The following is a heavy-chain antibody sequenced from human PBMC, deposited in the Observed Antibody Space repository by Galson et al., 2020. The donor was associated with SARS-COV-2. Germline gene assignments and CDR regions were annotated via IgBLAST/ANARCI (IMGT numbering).Heavy chain of an antibody. Sequence: SETLSLTCTVSGGSISRHSYSWSWVRQPAGKGLEWVGRFYSTGITNYNPSLKNRVTISMDTSKNQFSLRLSSVTAADTAVYYCARDIADVVVVPPAGPFNWNDEYYHYYYMDVWGKGTTVTVSS. D-gene: IGHD2-2*01. CDR1: GGSISRHSYS. J-gene: IGHJ6*03. CDR3: ARDIADVVVVPPAGPFNWNDEYYHYYYMDV. CDR2: FYSTGIT. V-gene: IGHV4-61*02.